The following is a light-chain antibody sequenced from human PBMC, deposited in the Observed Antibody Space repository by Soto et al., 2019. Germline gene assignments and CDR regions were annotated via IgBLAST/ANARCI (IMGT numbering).Light chain of an antibody. CDR1: QSVSSSY. J-gene: IGKJ5*01. V-gene: IGKV3-20*01. CDR3: QQYGSSPIT. Sequence: EIVLTQSPGTLSLSPGERATLSCSASQSVSSSYLAWYQQKPGQAPRILIYGASISATGITATFRGSGSGTDFTLAISRLEYEEFAVYSCQQYGSSPITFGQGPRLEIK. CDR2: GAS.